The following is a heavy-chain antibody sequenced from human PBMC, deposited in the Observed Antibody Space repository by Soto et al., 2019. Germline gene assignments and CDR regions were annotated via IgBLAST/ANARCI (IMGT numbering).Heavy chain of an antibody. D-gene: IGHD3-16*02. J-gene: IGHJ4*02. CDR2: ISSSSSTI. CDR3: ARDSDYVWGSYRSYFDY. V-gene: IGHV3-48*02. Sequence: GGSLRLSCAASGFTFSSYSMNWVRQAPGKGLEWVSYISSSSSTIYYADSVKGRFTISRDNAKNSLYLQMNSLRDEDTAVYYCARDSDYVWGSYRSYFDYWGQGTLVTVSS. CDR1: GFTFSSYS.